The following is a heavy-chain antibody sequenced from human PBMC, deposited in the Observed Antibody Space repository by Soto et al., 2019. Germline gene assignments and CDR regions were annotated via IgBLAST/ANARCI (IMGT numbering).Heavy chain of an antibody. CDR3: ARDGGGSYKPNGYKWG. CDR2: IIPIFGTA. V-gene: IGHV1-69*13. CDR1: GGTFSSYA. Sequence: GASVKVSCKASGGTFSSYAISWVRPAPGQGLEWIGGIIPIFGTANYAQKFQDRVTITADESTSTAYMDLSSLRSEDTAVYYCARDGGGSYKPNGYKWGWSQGTLVTVSS. J-gene: IGHJ4*02. D-gene: IGHD3-16*01.